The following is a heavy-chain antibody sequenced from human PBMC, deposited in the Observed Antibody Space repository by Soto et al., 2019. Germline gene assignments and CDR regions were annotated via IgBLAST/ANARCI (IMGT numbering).Heavy chain of an antibody. D-gene: IGHD3-3*02. CDR1: GFAFSNYE. V-gene: IGHV3-48*03. CDR3: ARESFSASPNFFDY. CDR2: ISLSGSTI. J-gene: IGHJ4*02. Sequence: LRLSCAASGFAFSNYEMNWVRQAPGKGLEWVSYISLSGSTIYYADSVKGRFTISRDDAKNSLYLQMNSLRADDTAVYYCARESFSASPNFFDYWGQGTLVTVSS.